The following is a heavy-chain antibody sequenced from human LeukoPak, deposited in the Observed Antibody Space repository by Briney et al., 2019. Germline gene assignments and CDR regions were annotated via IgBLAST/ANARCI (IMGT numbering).Heavy chain of an antibody. J-gene: IGHJ4*02. V-gene: IGHV1-24*01. CDR2: FDPEDGET. D-gene: IGHD6-13*01. CDR3: ATGQQLVQMGYFDY. CDR1: GYTLTELS. Sequence: ASVKVSCKVSGYTLTELSMHWVRQAPGKGLEWMGGFDPEDGETIYAQKFQGRVTMTEDTSTDTAYMELRSLRSEDTAVYYCATGQQLVQMGYFDYWGQGTLVTVSS.